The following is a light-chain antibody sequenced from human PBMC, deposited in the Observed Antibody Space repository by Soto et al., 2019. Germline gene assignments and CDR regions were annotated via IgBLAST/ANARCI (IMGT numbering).Light chain of an antibody. CDR3: SSYAGSNIL. CDR2: EVT. V-gene: IGLV2-8*01. Sequence: QSVLTQPPSASGSPGQSVTISCTGTSSDVGGYNYVSWYQQHPGKAPKLMIYEVTKRPSAVPDRFSGSKSGNTASLTVSGLQAEDEADYYCSSYAGSNILFGGGTTLTVL. J-gene: IGLJ2*01. CDR1: SSDVGGYNY.